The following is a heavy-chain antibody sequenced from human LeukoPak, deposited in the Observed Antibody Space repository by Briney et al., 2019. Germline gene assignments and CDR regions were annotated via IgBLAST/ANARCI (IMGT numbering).Heavy chain of an antibody. CDR1: GFTVGSNY. CDR3: LTTSFRTSSTWWYFDY. D-gene: IGHD6-13*01. Sequence: GGSLRLSCAASGFTVGSNYLSWVRQAPGKGLEWVSVIYSSGTTYYADSVRGRFTISRGSSKNTLYLQMNSLRTEDTAVYYCLTTSFRTSSTWWYFDYWGQGTLVTVSS. V-gene: IGHV3-53*01. J-gene: IGHJ4*02. CDR2: IYSSGTT.